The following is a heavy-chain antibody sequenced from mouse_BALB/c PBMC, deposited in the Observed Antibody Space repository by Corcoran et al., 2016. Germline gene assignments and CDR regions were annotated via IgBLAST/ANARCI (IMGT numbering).Heavy chain of an antibody. D-gene: IGHD1-3*01. CDR3: ARDDSGAMDY. CDR1: GYSITSGYY. Sequence: DVQLQESGPGLVKPSQSLSLTCSVTGYSITSGYYWNWIRQFPGNKLEWMGYISYDGSNNYNPSLKNRISITRDTSKNQFFLKLNSVTTEDTATYYWARDDSGAMDYWGQGTSVTVS. V-gene: IGHV3-6*02. CDR2: ISYDGSN. J-gene: IGHJ4*01.